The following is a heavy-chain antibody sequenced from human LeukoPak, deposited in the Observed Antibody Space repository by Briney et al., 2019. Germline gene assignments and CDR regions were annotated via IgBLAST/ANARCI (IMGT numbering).Heavy chain of an antibody. CDR3: TAKNWRYYFDH. V-gene: IGHV3-23*01. Sequence: PGGSLRLSCAASRFTFSAYAMSWVRQVPGKGLEWISGISGSGGSTYYADSVKGRFTISRDYSKNTLYLQMNSLRAEDTAVYFCTAKNWRYYFDHWGQGTLVTVSS. D-gene: IGHD1-1*01. J-gene: IGHJ4*02. CDR2: ISGSGGST. CDR1: RFTFSAYA.